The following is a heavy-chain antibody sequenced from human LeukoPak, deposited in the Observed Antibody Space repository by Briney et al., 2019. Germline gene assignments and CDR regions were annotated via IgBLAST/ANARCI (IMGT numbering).Heavy chain of an antibody. Sequence: ASVKVSCKVSGYTLSDLAMYLLRQAPGKRLEWMGGFDPEDGEAIYAQTLQGRVTMTEDTSSDTAYMVLSSLRSEDTAVYYCATRNFGDYGAFDIWGQGTMVTVSS. J-gene: IGHJ3*02. CDR3: ATRNFGDYGAFDI. V-gene: IGHV1-24*01. D-gene: IGHD4-17*01. CDR2: FDPEDGEA. CDR1: GYTLSDLA.